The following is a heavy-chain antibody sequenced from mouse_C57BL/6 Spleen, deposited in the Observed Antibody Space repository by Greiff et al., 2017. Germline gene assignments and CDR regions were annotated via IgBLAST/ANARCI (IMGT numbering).Heavy chain of an antibody. CDR3: AREVTHYFDY. V-gene: IGHV5-17*01. Sequence: DVKLVESGGGLVKPGGSLKLSCAASGFTFSDYGMHWVRQAPEKGLEWVAYISSGSSTIYYADTVKGRFTISRDNAKNTLFLQMTSLRSEDTAMYYCAREVTHYFDYWGQGTTLTVSS. J-gene: IGHJ2*01. CDR2: ISSGSSTI. CDR1: GFTFSDYG. D-gene: IGHD2-2*01.